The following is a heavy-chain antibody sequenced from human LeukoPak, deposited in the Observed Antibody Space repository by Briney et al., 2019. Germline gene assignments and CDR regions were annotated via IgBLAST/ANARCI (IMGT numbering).Heavy chain of an antibody. CDR1: AGSISSYS. J-gene: IGHJ4*02. CDR3: ARAGSFGYFDY. V-gene: IGHV4-4*09. Sequence: SETLSLTCTVSAGSISSYSWSWVRQPPGKGLECIGYIYTSGSAKYNPSLKSRVTISVDTSKNQFSLKLSSVTAADTAVYYCARAGSFGYFDYWGQGTLVTVSS. CDR2: IYTSGSA. D-gene: IGHD3-10*01.